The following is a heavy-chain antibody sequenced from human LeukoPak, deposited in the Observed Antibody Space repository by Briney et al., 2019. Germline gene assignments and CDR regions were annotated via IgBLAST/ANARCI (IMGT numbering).Heavy chain of an antibody. Sequence: GGSLRLSCAASGFTFSNYAMSWVRQAPGRGLEWVSAISGSGAGTYYADSVRGRFTISRDNSKNTLYLQMNSLRAEDTAVYYCAKDRSSSLNWFDPWGQGTLVTVSS. D-gene: IGHD2-2*01. J-gene: IGHJ5*02. CDR1: GFTFSNYA. CDR2: ISGSGAGT. V-gene: IGHV3-23*01. CDR3: AKDRSSSLNWFDP.